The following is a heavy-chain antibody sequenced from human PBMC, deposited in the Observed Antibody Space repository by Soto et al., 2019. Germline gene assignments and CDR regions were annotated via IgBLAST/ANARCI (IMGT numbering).Heavy chain of an antibody. V-gene: IGHV4-31*03. CDR3: ARDGSNYYYMDV. J-gene: IGHJ6*03. CDR2: IYYSGST. Sequence: SETLSLTCTVSGGSISSGGYYWSWIRQHPGKGLEWIGYIYYSGSTYYNPSLKSRVTISVDTSKNQFSLKLSSVTAAGTAVYYCARDGSNYYYMDVWGKGTKVTVSS. CDR1: GGSISSGGYY.